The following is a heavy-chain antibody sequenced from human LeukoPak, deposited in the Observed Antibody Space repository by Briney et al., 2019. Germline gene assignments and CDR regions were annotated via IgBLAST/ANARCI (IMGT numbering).Heavy chain of an antibody. D-gene: IGHD3-22*01. V-gene: IGHV1-2*06. CDR1: GYTFTGYY. J-gene: IGHJ4*02. CDR2: INPNSGGT. Sequence: ASVKVSCKASGYTFTGYYMHWVRQAPGQGLEWMGRINPNSGGTNYAQKFQGRVTMTRDTSISAAYMELSRPGSDDTAVYYCARQCAYYVTSGPGRDYWGQGTLVTVSS. CDR3: ARQCAYYVTSGPGRDY.